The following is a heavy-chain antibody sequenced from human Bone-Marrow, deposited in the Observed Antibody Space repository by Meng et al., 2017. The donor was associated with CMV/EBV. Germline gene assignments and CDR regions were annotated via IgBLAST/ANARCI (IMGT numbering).Heavy chain of an antibody. J-gene: IGHJ4*02. V-gene: IGHV1-2*02. D-gene: IGHD7-27*01. Sequence: ASVKVSCKASGYTFTGYYMHWVRQAPGQGLEWMGWINPNSGGTNYAQKFQGRVTMTRDTSINTGYMELTRLTFDDTAVYYCARDNNWGPDYWGQGTLVTVSS. CDR2: INPNSGGT. CDR1: GYTFTGYY. CDR3: ARDNNWGPDY.